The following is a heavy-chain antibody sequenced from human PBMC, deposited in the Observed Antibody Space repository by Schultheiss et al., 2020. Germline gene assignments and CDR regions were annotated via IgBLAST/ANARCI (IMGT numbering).Heavy chain of an antibody. CDR1: GGSISSGGYY. Sequence: SETLSLTCTVSGGSISSGGYYWSWIRQHPGKGLEWIGSIYYSGSTNYNPSLKSRSTISVHTSKNQFSLKLSSVTAADTAVYYCASHSGSYYYFDYWGQGTLVTVSS. CDR3: ASHSGSYYYFDY. V-gene: IGHV4-39*01. J-gene: IGHJ4*02. D-gene: IGHD1-26*01. CDR2: IYYSGST.